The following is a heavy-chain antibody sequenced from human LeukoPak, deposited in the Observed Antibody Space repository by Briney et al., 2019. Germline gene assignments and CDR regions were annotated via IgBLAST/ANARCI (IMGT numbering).Heavy chain of an antibody. CDR3: ASRGFVVVARVDY. D-gene: IGHD2-2*01. V-gene: IGHV3-23*01. Sequence: GGSLRLSCAASGFTFSSYAMSWVRQAPGKGLEWVSAISGSGGSTYYADSAKGRFTISRDNSKNTLYLQMNSLRAEDTAVYYCASRGFVVVARVDYWGQGTLVTVSS. CDR1: GFTFSSYA. CDR2: ISGSGGST. J-gene: IGHJ4*02.